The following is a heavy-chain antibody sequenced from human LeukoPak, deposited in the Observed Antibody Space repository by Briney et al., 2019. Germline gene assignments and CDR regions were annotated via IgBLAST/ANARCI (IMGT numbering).Heavy chain of an antibody. V-gene: IGHV1-69*04. D-gene: IGHD5-18*01. CDR2: IIPVLNIT. CDR1: AGTFTSSA. J-gene: IGHJ6*02. Sequence: ASGKVSCKTSAGTFTSSAITWVSQAPGQGLEWMGRIIPVLNITTYAQKFQGRVTITADTSSSTVYMELSGLRSEETAVYYCAKDQGLTAPPPYGLDVWGQGTTVTVSS. CDR3: AKDQGLTAPPPYGLDV.